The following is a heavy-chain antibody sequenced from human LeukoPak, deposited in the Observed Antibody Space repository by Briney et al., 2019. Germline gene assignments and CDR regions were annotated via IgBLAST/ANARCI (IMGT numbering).Heavy chain of an antibody. CDR1: GGTFSSYT. V-gene: IGHV1-69*04. J-gene: IGHJ5*02. D-gene: IGHD2-2*01. CDR2: IIPILGIA. Sequence: SVKVSCKASGGTFSSYTISWERQAPGQGLEWMGRIIPILGIANYAQNFQGRVTITADKSTSTAYMELSSLRSEDTAVYYCARDIVVVPTATLLGSYNWFDPWRQETLVSVSS. CDR3: ARDIVVVPTATLLGSYNWFDP.